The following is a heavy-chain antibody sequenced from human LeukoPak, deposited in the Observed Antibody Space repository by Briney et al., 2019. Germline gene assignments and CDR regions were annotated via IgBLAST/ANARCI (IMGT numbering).Heavy chain of an antibody. D-gene: IGHD4-17*01. CDR3: ARGLNRNDYGDYGY. CDR2: IYYTGST. V-gene: IGHV4-59*01. J-gene: IGHJ4*02. Sequence: SETLSLTCTVSDGSMTNYYWTWIRQPPGKGLEWIGYIYYTGSTSYNPSLKSRVTISVQTSKNQFSLKLSSVTAADTAVYYCARGLNRNDYGDYGYWGQGTLVTVSS. CDR1: DGSMTNYY.